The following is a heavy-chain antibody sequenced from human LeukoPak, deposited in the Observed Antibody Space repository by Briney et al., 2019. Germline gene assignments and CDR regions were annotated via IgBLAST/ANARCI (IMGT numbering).Heavy chain of an antibody. J-gene: IGHJ4*02. Sequence: SETLSLICTVSGGSISPNYWRWIRQPPGKGLEWIGSIFYAGTTNYNPSLKSRVTISVDTSKNQFSLSLTSVTAADTAVYYCASGRLGYNSPFDSWGQGTLVTVSS. CDR1: GGSISPNY. V-gene: IGHV4-59*01. D-gene: IGHD5-24*01. CDR2: IFYAGTT. CDR3: ASGRLGYNSPFDS.